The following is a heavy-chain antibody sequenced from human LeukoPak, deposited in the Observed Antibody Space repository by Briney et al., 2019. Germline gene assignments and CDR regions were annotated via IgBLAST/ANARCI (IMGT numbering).Heavy chain of an antibody. J-gene: IGHJ4*02. V-gene: IGHV3-7*01. D-gene: IGHD6-13*01. Sequence: GGSLRLSCVGSGITFNNYWMSWVRQAPGKGLEWVANINQGGSDKYYVDSVKGRFTISRDDAKNSLYLQMDSLRADDTAVYYCARDRRSSAGSDFWGQGTLVSVSS. CDR3: ARDRRSSAGSDF. CDR1: GITFNNYW. CDR2: INQGGSDK.